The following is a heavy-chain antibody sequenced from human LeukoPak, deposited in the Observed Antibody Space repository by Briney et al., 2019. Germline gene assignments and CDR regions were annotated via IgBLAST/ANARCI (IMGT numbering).Heavy chain of an antibody. J-gene: IGHJ4*02. CDR2: ISTSGST. D-gene: IGHD7-27*01. CDR1: GGSLSGYY. Sequence: SETLSLTCPVSGGSLSGYYWTWIRQPAGKGLEWIGRISTSGSTTYNPSLKSRVTMSVETPKNQFSLRLTSVTAADTAVYYCARVSRNWDFDYWGQGTLVTVSS. CDR3: ARVSRNWDFDY. V-gene: IGHV4-4*07.